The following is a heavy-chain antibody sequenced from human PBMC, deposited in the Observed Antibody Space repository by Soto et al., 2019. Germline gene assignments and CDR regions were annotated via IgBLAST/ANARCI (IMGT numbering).Heavy chain of an antibody. CDR3: ARAPTGGLDV. Sequence: QVQLQESGPGLVQPSGTLSLTCAVSGGSISSHNWWSWVRQPPGKGREWIGEIYHSGSTNYNPSLKSRVTIFVDKSKNQFSLRLNSMAAADTAVYYCARAPTGGLDVWGQGTTVTVSS. CDR2: IYHSGST. V-gene: IGHV4-4*02. CDR1: GGSISSHNW. J-gene: IGHJ6*02.